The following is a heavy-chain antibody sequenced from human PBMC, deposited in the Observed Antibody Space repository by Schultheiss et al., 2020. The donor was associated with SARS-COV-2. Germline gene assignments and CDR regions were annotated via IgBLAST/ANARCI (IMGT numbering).Heavy chain of an antibody. CDR1: GFTFDDYA. V-gene: IGHV3-9*01. CDR3: AKDSTGSWPSGMDV. CDR2: ISWNSGSI. Sequence: GGSLRLSCAASGFTFDDYAMHWVRQAPGKGLEWVSGISWNSGSIGYADSVKGRFTISRDNAKNSLYLQMNSLRAEDTAVYYCAKDSTGSWPSGMDVWGQGTTVTVSS. J-gene: IGHJ6*02. D-gene: IGHD1-14*01.